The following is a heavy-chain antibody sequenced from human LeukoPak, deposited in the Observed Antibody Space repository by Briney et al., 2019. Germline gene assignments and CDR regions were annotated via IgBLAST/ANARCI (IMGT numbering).Heavy chain of an antibody. CDR1: GVSISTSRYY. Sequence: PTETLSLTCTVSGVSISTSRYYWGWIRQPPGKGLEWIGNIYYTGPTYYNAPLESRVTISLDTSKNQFSLKLSSVTAADTAVYYCARQGANSPGHWGQGTLVTVSS. CDR3: ARQGANSPGH. CDR2: IYYTGPT. J-gene: IGHJ1*01. V-gene: IGHV4-39*01. D-gene: IGHD2-21*01.